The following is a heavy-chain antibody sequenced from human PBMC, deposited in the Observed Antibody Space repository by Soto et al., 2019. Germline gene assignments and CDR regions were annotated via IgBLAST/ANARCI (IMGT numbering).Heavy chain of an antibody. CDR3: TTAQITESQFHYYGMDV. Sequence: VQLVESGGGLVKPGGSLRLSCAASGFTFSNAWMSWVRQAPGKGLEWVGRIKSKTDGGTTDYAAPVKGRFTISRDDSKNTLYLQMNSLKTEDTAVYYCTTAQITESQFHYYGMDVWGQGTTVTVSS. CDR2: IKSKTDGGTT. V-gene: IGHV3-15*01. CDR1: GFTFSNAW. D-gene: IGHD3-16*01. J-gene: IGHJ6*02.